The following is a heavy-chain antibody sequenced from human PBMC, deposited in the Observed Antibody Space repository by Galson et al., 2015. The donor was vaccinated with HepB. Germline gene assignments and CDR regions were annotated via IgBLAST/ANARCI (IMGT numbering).Heavy chain of an antibody. D-gene: IGHD3-10*01. CDR1: GFTFSDYY. Sequence: SLRLSCAASGFTFSDYYMSWIRQAPGKGLEWVSYISSSSSYTNYADSVKGRFTISRDNAKNSLYLQMNSLRAEDTAVYYCARYRLGYYGSGSYQESARSWVVTWVQGSLVTVSS. CDR3: ARYRLGYYGSGSYQESARSWVVT. CDR2: ISSSSSYT. V-gene: IGHV3-11*06. J-gene: IGHJ5*02.